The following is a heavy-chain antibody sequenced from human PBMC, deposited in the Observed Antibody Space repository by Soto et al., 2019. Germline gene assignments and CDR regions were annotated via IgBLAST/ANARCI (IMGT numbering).Heavy chain of an antibody. CDR2: ISYDGSSE. CDR3: AKEASTRLLFGYFDP. D-gene: IGHD2-21*02. CDR1: GFIFSNSA. J-gene: IGHJ5*02. V-gene: IGHV3-30-3*02. Sequence: PGGSLRLSCEASGFIFSNSAMHWVRQAPGKGLEWVAVISYDGSSEFYADSVKGRFTISGDNSRNTLYLQMNSLRDEDTAIYYCAKEASTRLLFGYFDPWGQGILVTVSS.